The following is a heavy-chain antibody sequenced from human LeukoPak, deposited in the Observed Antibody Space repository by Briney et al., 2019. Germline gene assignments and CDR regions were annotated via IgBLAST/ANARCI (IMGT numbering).Heavy chain of an antibody. CDR1: GVSISSDDYF. J-gene: IGHJ4*02. V-gene: IGHV4-39*07. CDR2: VSYSGTV. D-gene: IGHD6-19*01. CDR3: ARDVGWDGTWPY. Sequence: KPSETLSLTCTVSGVSISSDDYFWGWIRQSPGKGLEWIASVSYSGTVYYNPSLESRLTISLDTSKNQFSLTMNSLTAADTAVYYCARDVGWDGTWPYWGQGTLVTVSS.